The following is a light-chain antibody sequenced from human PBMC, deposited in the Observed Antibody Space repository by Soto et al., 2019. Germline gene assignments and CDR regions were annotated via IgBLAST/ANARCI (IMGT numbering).Light chain of an antibody. V-gene: IGLV2-8*01. CDR3: RSFAGSKDFPYV. Sequence: QSALTQPPSASGSPGQAVTIYCTGTSRDVGAYNYVSCYQQHPGKAPKLMIYEINKRRSGVPDRFSGSKSGKTAALTVSGLPAEDEADYYCRSFAGSKDFPYVFGTGT. J-gene: IGLJ1*01. CDR2: EIN. CDR1: SRDVGAYNY.